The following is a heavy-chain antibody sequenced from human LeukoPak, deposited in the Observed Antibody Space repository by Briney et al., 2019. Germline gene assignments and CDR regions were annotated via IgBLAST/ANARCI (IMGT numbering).Heavy chain of an antibody. CDR2: ILYDGSNK. V-gene: IGHV3-30*18. CDR1: GFTFSSYG. J-gene: IGHJ4*02. D-gene: IGHD3-3*01. CDR3: AKGVFWSGYYGSDFDY. Sequence: GGSLRLSCAASGFTFSSYGMPRVRQAPGKGLEWVAVILYDGSNKYYADSVKGRFTISRDNSKNTLYLQMNSLRAEDTAVYYCAKGVFWSGYYGSDFDYWGQGTLVTVSS.